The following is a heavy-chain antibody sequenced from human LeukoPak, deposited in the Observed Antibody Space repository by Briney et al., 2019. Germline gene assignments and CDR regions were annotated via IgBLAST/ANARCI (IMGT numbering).Heavy chain of an antibody. V-gene: IGHV1-18*04. J-gene: IGHJ4*02. CDR3: ARVGKRGYSYGFVDY. CDR1: GYTFTGYY. CDR2: ISAYNGNT. D-gene: IGHD5-18*01. Sequence: ASVKVSCKASGYTFTGYYMHWVRQAPGQGLEWMGWISAYNGNTNYAQKLQGRVTMTTDTSTSTAYMELRSLRSDDTAVYYCARVGKRGYSYGFVDYWGQGTLVTVSS.